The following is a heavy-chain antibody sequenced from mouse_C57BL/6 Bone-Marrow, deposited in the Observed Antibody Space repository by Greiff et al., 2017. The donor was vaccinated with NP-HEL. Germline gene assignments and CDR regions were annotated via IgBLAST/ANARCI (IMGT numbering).Heavy chain of an antibody. D-gene: IGHD2-4*01. V-gene: IGHV8-12*01. Sequence: QVTLKESGPGILQSSQTLSLTCSFSGFSLSTSGMGVSWIRQPSGKGLEWLAHIYWDDDKRYNPSLKSRLTISKDTSRNQVFLKITSVDTADTATYYCACSFVYYDYEAWFAYWGQGTLVTVSA. J-gene: IGHJ3*01. CDR3: ACSFVYYDYEAWFAY. CDR1: GFSLSTSGMG. CDR2: IYWDDDK.